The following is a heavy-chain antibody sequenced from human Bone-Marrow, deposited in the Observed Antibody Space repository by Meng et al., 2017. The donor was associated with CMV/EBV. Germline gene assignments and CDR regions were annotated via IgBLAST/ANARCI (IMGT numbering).Heavy chain of an antibody. Sequence: SGFTFSSYSMNWVRQAPGKGLEWVSSISSSSSYIYYADSVKGRFTISRDNAKNSLYLQMNSLRAEDTAVYYCARDLSGGWLRPRPFDYWGQGTLVTVSS. CDR3: ARDLSGGWLRPRPFDY. CDR1: GFTFSSYS. V-gene: IGHV3-21*01. CDR2: ISSSSSYI. J-gene: IGHJ4*02. D-gene: IGHD5-12*01.